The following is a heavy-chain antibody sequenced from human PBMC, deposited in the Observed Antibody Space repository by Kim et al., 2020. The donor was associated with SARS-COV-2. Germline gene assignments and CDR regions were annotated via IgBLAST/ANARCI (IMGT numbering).Heavy chain of an antibody. CDR3: ARIRTYYYDSSTAFDI. J-gene: IGHJ3*02. V-gene: IGHV4-59*01. Sequence: SLKSRVTISVDTSKNQCSLKLSSVTAADTAVYYCARIRTYYYDSSTAFDIWGQGTMVTVSS. D-gene: IGHD3-22*01.